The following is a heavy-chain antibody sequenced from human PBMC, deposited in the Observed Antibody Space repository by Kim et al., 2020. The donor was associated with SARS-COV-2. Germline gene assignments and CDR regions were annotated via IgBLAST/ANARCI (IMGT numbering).Heavy chain of an antibody. CDR3: AKGIAVAGTPAEYFQH. CDR1: GFTFSSYA. CDR2: ISGSGGST. Sequence: GGSLRLSCAASGFTFSSYAMSWVRQAPGKGLEWVSAISGSGGSTYYADSVKGRFTISRDNSKNTLYLQMNTLRAEDTAVYYCAKGIAVAGTPAEYFQHWGQGTLVTVSS. V-gene: IGHV3-23*01. D-gene: IGHD6-19*01. J-gene: IGHJ1*01.